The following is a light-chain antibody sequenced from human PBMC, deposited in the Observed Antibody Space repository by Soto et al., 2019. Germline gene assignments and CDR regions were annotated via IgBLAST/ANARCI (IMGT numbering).Light chain of an antibody. CDR2: DVS. CDR1: TSDVGRYNY. Sequence: QSALTQPASVSGSPGQSISISCTGTTSDVGRYNYVSWYQQHPGKAPKLMIYDVSYRPSWVSNRFSGSKSGITASLTISGLQAEAEAVYYCNSFTTSSTYFFGTGTKVPVL. V-gene: IGLV2-14*03. CDR3: NSFTTSSTYF. J-gene: IGLJ1*01.